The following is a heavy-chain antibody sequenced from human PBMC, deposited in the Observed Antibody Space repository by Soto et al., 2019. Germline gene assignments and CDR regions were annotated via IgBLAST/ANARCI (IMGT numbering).Heavy chain of an antibody. CDR1: GGSVSSGDYY. J-gene: IGHJ5*02. Sequence: ETLSLTCTVSGGSVSSGDYYWSWIRQPPGKGLEWIGYIYYSGSTNYNPSLKSRVSISLDTSKNQFSLRLTSVTAADTAVYYCARIPVDTYMINWFDPWGQGTLVTVS. D-gene: IGHD5-18*01. CDR3: ARIPVDTYMINWFDP. V-gene: IGHV4-61*08. CDR2: IYYSGST.